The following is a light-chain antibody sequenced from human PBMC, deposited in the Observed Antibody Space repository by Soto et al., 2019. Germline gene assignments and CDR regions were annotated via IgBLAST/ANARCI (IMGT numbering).Light chain of an antibody. Sequence: EMVLTRSPGTLSLAPGERATLSCTASQSVSSNLAWYQQKPGQAPRLLIYGASTRATGIPARFSGSGSGTELTLTISSLQSEDFAVYYCQQYDNWPPITFGQGTRLEIK. V-gene: IGKV3-15*01. J-gene: IGKJ5*01. CDR1: QSVSSN. CDR3: QQYDNWPPIT. CDR2: GAS.